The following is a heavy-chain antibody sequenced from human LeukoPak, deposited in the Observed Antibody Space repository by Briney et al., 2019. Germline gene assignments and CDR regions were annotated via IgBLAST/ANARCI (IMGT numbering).Heavy chain of an antibody. CDR1: GFTFSSYA. D-gene: IGHD3-22*01. CDR2: ISGSGGST. V-gene: IGHV3-23*01. Sequence: PGGSLRLSCAASGFTFSSYAMSWVRQAPGKGLEWVSAISGSGGSTYYADSVKGRFTISRDNSKNTLYLQINSLRAEDTAVYYCANRRTIYDSSGYFDYWGQGTLVTVSS. J-gene: IGHJ4*02. CDR3: ANRRTIYDSSGYFDY.